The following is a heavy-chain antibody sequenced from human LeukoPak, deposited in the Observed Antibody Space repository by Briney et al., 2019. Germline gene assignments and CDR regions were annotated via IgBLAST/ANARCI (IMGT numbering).Heavy chain of an antibody. CDR2: IKSKTDGGTT. V-gene: IGHV3-15*01. J-gene: IGHJ4*02. CDR3: TAFWSGYYLDY. CDR1: GFTFDDYA. Sequence: PGGSLRLSCAASGFTFDDYAMHWVRQAPGKGLEWVGRIKSKTDGGTTDYAAPVKGRFTISRFGSKNTLYLQMNSLKTEDTAVYYCTAFWSGYYLDYWGQGTLVTVSS. D-gene: IGHD3-3*01.